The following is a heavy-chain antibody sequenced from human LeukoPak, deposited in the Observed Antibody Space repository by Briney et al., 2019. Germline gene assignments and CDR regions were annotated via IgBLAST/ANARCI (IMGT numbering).Heavy chain of an antibody. CDR1: GFTFSSYA. CDR3: AKDLSVDLYDFWSGDYFDY. V-gene: IGHV3-23*01. D-gene: IGHD3-3*01. Sequence: PGGSLRLSCAASGFTFSSYAMSWVRQAPGKGLEWVSAISGSGGSTYYAASVKGRFTISRDNSKNTLYLQMNSLRAEDTAVYYCAKDLSVDLYDFWSGDYFDYWGQGTLVTVSS. J-gene: IGHJ4*02. CDR2: ISGSGGST.